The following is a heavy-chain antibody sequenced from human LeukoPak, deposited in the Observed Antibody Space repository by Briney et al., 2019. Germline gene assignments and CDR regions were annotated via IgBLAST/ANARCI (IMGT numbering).Heavy chain of an antibody. CDR2: ISSSGSTI. V-gene: IGHV3-11*01. CDR1: GFTFSDYY. CDR3: LFRGYDSGSENDY. J-gene: IGHJ4*02. Sequence: GGSLRLSCAASGFTFSDYYMSWIRQAPGKGLEWVSYISSSGSTIYYADSVKGRFTISRDNAKNSLYLQMNSLRAEDTAVYYCLFRGYDSGSENDYWGQGTLVTVSS. D-gene: IGHD5-12*01.